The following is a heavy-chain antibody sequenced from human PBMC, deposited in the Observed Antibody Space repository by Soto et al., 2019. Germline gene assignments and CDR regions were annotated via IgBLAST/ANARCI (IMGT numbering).Heavy chain of an antibody. CDR2: IYYSGTT. CDR1: GGSISSYY. J-gene: IGHJ5*02. CDR3: ASRSSSGFVNWFDP. D-gene: IGHD6-19*01. Sequence: QVQLQESGPGLVKPSETLSLTCTVSGGSISSYYWSWIRQPPGKGLEWIGYIYYSGTTNYNPSLKSRVNIAVDTSKNHFSLKVSSVTAADTAVYYCASRSSSGFVNWFDPWGQGILVTVSS. V-gene: IGHV4-59*08.